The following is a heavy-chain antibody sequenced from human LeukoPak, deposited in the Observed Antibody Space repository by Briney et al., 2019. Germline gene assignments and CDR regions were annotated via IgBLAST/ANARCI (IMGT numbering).Heavy chain of an antibody. J-gene: IGHJ4*02. CDR2: ISSSGGDT. D-gene: IGHD2-8*01. CDR3: AKAPPYTKYFES. CDR1: GFSFSSYA. V-gene: IGHV3-23*01. Sequence: GGSLRLSCAASGFSFSSYAMSWVRQAPGKGLDWVSTISSSGGDTFYADSVKGRFTISRGNSKNTLYLQMNSLRAEDTAVYYCAKAPPYTKYFESWGQGTLVTVSS.